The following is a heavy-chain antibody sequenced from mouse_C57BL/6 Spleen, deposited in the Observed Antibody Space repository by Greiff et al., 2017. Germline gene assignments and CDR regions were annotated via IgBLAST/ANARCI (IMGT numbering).Heavy chain of an antibody. V-gene: IGHV5-4*01. CDR1: GFTFSSYA. J-gene: IGHJ3*01. D-gene: IGHD2-3*01. CDR2: ISDGGSYT. Sequence: EVQGVESGGGLVKPGGSLKLSCAASGFTFSSYAMSWVRQTPEKRLEWVATISDGGSYTYYPDKVKGLFTISRDNAKNNLYLQMSHLKSEDTALYYCAVDDGSPFAYWGQGTLFTVSA. CDR3: AVDDGSPFAY.